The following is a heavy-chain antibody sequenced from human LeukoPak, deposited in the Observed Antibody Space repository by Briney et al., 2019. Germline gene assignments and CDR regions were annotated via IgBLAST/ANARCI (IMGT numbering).Heavy chain of an antibody. V-gene: IGHV4-59*01. CDR3: ARGYSSSWNYFDY. D-gene: IGHD6-13*01. CDR2: VFDSGGT. CDR1: GGSISNYW. Sequence: SETLSLTCTVSGGSISNYWWSWIRQPPGKGLEWIGYVFDSGGTNYNPSLKGRVTISVDTSKKQFSLKLSSVTAAATAVYYCARGYSSSWNYFDYWGQGTLVTVSS. J-gene: IGHJ4*02.